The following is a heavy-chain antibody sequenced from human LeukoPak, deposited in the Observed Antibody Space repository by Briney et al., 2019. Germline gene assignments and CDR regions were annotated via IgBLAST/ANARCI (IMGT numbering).Heavy chain of an antibody. J-gene: IGHJ4*02. Sequence: GRSLRLSCAASGFTFSSYGMHWVRQAPGKGLEWVAVISYDGSNKYYADSVKGRFTISRDNSKNTLYLQMNSLRAEDTAVYYCAKDLGVAVATNPDYWGQGTLVTVSS. CDR3: AKDLGVAVATNPDY. V-gene: IGHV3-30*18. D-gene: IGHD6-19*01. CDR1: GFTFSSYG. CDR2: ISYDGSNK.